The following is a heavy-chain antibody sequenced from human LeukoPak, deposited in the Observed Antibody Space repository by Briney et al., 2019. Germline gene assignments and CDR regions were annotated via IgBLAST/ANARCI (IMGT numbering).Heavy chain of an antibody. J-gene: IGHJ4*02. D-gene: IGHD4-17*01. Sequence: GGSLRLSCAASGFTFSSYAMSWVRQAPGKGLEWVSAISGSSGSTYYADSVKGRFTISRDNSKNTLYLQMNSLRAEDTAVYYCANHYGDYVFDYWGQGTLVTVSS. CDR3: ANHYGDYVFDY. CDR2: ISGSSGST. CDR1: GFTFSSYA. V-gene: IGHV3-23*01.